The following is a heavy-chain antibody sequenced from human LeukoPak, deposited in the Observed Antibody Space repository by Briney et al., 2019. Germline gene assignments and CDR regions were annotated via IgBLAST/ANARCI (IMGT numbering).Heavy chain of an antibody. CDR3: ARTQGYCSSTSHRCAWFDP. Sequence: ASVKVSCKASGGTFSSYAISWVRQAPGQGLEWMGWISAYNGNTNYAQKLQGRVTMTTDTSTSTAYMELRSLRSDDTAVYYCARTQGYCSSTSHRCAWFDPWGQGTLVTVSS. CDR2: ISAYNGNT. J-gene: IGHJ5*02. D-gene: IGHD2-2*01. V-gene: IGHV1-18*01. CDR1: GGTFSSYA.